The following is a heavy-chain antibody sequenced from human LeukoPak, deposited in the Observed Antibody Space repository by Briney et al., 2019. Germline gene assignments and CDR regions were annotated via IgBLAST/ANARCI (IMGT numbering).Heavy chain of an antibody. CDR3: ARSPIVVVPAAIGWFDP. Sequence: GGSLRLSCAASGFTVDSNYLSWVRQAPGKGLEWVSTIYTGGNTYYAASVKGRFTISRDFSKNTVFLHMNSLRSDDTAVYYCARSPIVVVPAAIGWFDPWGQGTLVTVSS. D-gene: IGHD2-2*01. V-gene: IGHV3-53*05. CDR2: IYTGGNT. J-gene: IGHJ5*02. CDR1: GFTVDSNY.